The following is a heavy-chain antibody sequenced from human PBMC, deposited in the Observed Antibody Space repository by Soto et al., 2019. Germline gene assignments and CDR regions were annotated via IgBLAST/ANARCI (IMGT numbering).Heavy chain of an antibody. J-gene: IGHJ2*01. CDR3: AKDHYDILTGYFDL. V-gene: IGHV3-23*01. D-gene: IGHD3-9*01. Sequence: EVQLLESGGTLVQPGGSLRLSCAASGFTFSSYAMSWVRQAPGKGLEWVSAISGTGGSTYYADSVKGRFTISRDNSKNTLYLQMNSLRAEDTAVYYCAKDHYDILTGYFDLWGRGTLVTVSS. CDR1: GFTFSSYA. CDR2: ISGTGGST.